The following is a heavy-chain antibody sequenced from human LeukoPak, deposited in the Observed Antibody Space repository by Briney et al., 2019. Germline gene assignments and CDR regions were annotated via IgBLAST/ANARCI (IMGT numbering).Heavy chain of an antibody. V-gene: IGHV1-8*01. CDR2: MNPNSANT. CDR3: ARGTLRDGYNPEVKDY. D-gene: IGHD5-24*01. Sequence: GASVKVSCKASGYTFTSYDINWVRQATGQGLEWMGWMNPNSANTGYAQKFQGRVTMTRNTSISTAYMELSSLRSEDTAVYYCARGTLRDGYNPEVKDYWGQGTLVTVSS. J-gene: IGHJ4*02. CDR1: GYTFTSYD.